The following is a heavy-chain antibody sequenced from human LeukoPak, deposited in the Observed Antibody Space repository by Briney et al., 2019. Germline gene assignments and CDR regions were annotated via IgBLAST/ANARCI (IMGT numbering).Heavy chain of an antibody. CDR1: GFTFSSYG. V-gene: IGHV3-30*02. J-gene: IGHJ4*02. Sequence: GGSLRLSCAASGFTFSSYGMHWVRQAPGKGLEWVAFIRYDGSNKYYADSVKGRFTISRDNSKNTLYLQMNSLRAEDTAVYYCAKDRSPTSDPYYFDYWGQGTLVTVSS. CDR3: AKDRSPTSDPYYFDY. CDR2: IRYDGSNK.